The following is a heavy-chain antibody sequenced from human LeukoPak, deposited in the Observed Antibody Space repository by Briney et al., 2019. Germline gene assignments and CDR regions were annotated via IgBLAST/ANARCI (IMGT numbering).Heavy chain of an antibody. CDR2: IYPGDSDT. V-gene: IGHV5-51*01. CDR1: GYSFTSYW. D-gene: IGHD3-16*02. J-gene: IGHJ5*02. CDR3: ARHGRLGELSLSWFDP. Sequence: GESLKISCKGSGYSFTSYWIGWVRQMPGKGLEWMGIIYPGDSDTRYSPSFQGQVTISPDKSISTAYLQWSSLKASDTAMYYCARHGRLGELSLSWFDPWGQGTLVTVSS.